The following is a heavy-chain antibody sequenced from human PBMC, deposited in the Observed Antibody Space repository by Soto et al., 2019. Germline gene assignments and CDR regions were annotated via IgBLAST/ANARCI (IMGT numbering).Heavy chain of an antibody. J-gene: IGHJ4*02. D-gene: IGHD2-15*01. CDR3: ARWGCSGTNCNLNQRSYDL. CDR2: IWYDGSNK. V-gene: IGHV3-33*03. Sequence: QVQLVESGGGVVQPGMSLRLSCAASGFIFNEYGMHWVRQAPGKGLEWVAVIWYDGSNKYYADSVKGRFTISRDNSKNTMSLQMNNLRAEDMAVYYCARWGCSGTNCNLNQRSYDLWGQGTLVTVSS. CDR1: GFIFNEYG.